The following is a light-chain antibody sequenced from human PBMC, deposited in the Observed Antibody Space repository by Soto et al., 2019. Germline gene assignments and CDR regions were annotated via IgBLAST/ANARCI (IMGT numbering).Light chain of an antibody. V-gene: IGKV1-5*03. Sequence: DIQVTQSPSTLSASVGDRVTITCRASQSISSWLAWYQQKPGKAPKLLIYKASSLESGVPSRFSGSGSGTEFTLTISSLQPDDFATYYRQQYNSYWTFGQGTKVDI. CDR2: KAS. J-gene: IGKJ1*01. CDR1: QSISSW. CDR3: QQYNSYWT.